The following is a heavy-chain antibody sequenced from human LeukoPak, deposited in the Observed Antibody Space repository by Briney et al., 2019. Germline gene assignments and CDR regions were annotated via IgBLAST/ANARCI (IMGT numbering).Heavy chain of an antibody. D-gene: IGHD2-15*01. CDR2: IKSKTDGGTT. V-gene: IGHV3-15*01. CDR1: GFTFSDAW. J-gene: IGHJ4*02. Sequence: GGSLRLSCAASGFTFSDAWMSWVRQAPGMGLEWVGRIKSKTDGGTTDYAAPVKGRFTISRDDSKTTLYLQINSLKTEDTAVYYCTADMPASSRASDYWGQGTLVTVSP. CDR3: TADMPASSRASDY.